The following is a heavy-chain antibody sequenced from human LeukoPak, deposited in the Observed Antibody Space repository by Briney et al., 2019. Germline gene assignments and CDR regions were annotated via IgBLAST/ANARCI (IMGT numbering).Heavy chain of an antibody. CDR2: ISYDGSNK. V-gene: IGHV3-30-3*01. J-gene: IGHJ4*02. CDR1: GFTFSSYA. CDR3: ARGTQLHFDY. Sequence: PGGSLRLSCAASGFTFSSYAMHWVRQAPGKGLEWVAVISYDGSNKYYADSVKGRFTISRDNSKNTLYLQMNSLRAEDTAVYYCARGTQLHFDYWGQGTLVTVSS. D-gene: IGHD6-6*01.